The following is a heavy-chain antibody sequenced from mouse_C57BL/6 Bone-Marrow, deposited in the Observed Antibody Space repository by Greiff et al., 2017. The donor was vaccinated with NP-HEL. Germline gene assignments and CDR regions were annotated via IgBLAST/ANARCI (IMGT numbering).Heavy chain of an antibody. Sequence: VQLQQPGAELVKPGASVKLSCKASGYTFTSYWMQWVKQRPGQGLEWIGEIDPSDSYTNYNQKFKGKATLTVDTSSSTAYMQLSSLTSEDSAGYYCARGKIYYGNSWFAYWGQGTLVTVSA. CDR1: GYTFTSYW. CDR3: ARGKIYYGNSWFAY. D-gene: IGHD2-1*01. J-gene: IGHJ3*01. CDR2: IDPSDSYT. V-gene: IGHV1-50*01.